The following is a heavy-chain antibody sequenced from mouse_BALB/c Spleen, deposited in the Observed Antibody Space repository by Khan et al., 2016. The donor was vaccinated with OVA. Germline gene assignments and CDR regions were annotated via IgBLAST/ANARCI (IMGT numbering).Heavy chain of an antibody. D-gene: IGHD1-1*01. Sequence: QVQLQQSGAELVRPGTSVKVSCKASGYAFTNYLIEWIKQRPGQGLEWIGVINPGSGGTNYNEKFKDKATLTADKSSSIAYMQLSSLTSDDSAVYFCTRPGDDYYGSSLFYAMDYWGQGTSVTVSS. CDR2: INPGSGGT. CDR1: GYAFTNYL. V-gene: IGHV1-54*01. J-gene: IGHJ4*01. CDR3: TRPGDDYYGSSLFYAMDY.